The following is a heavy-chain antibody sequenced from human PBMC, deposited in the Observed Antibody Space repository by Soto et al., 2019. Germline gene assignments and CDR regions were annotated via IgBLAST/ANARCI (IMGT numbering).Heavy chain of an antibody. Sequence: DVQLLESGGGLVQPGGSLRLSCAASGFTFRSYAMSWVRQTPGKGLEWVSAISGGGTSTYFADSVKGRFTISRDNSKNTLYLHMNSLGAEDTAVYYCPKYMSLGATFDSWGQGTLVIVSS. J-gene: IGHJ4*02. CDR1: GFTFRSYA. D-gene: IGHD1-26*01. V-gene: IGHV3-23*01. CDR3: PKYMSLGATFDS. CDR2: ISGGGTST.